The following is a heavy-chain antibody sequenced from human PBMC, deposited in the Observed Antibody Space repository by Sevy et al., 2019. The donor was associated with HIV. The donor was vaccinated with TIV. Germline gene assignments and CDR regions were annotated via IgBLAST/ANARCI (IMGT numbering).Heavy chain of an antibody. J-gene: IGHJ6*02. Sequence: GGSLRLSCVASGFTFNDYAMHWVRQAPGKGLEWISYIIGNSGRVGYADSVKGRFTISRDNAKNSLYLQMNSLRPEDTALYYCGKGMGATEVNYYGMDVWGQGTTVTVSS. CDR3: GKGMGATEVNYYGMDV. CDR2: IIGNSGRV. V-gene: IGHV3-9*01. CDR1: GFTFNDYA.